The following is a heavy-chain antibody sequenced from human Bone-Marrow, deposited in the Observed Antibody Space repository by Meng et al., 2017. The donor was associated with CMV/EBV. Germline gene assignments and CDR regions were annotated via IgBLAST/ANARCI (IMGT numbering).Heavy chain of an antibody. CDR3: ARDYASGWYRGDYYYGMDV. J-gene: IGHJ6*02. D-gene: IGHD6-19*01. CDR2: IYYSGST. V-gene: IGHV4-59*01. Sequence: SETLSLTCTDSGGSISSYYWSWIRQPPGKGLEWIGYIYYSGSTNYNPSLKSRVTISVDTSKNQFSLKLSSVTAADTAVYYGARDYASGWYRGDYYYGMDVWGQGTTVTVSS. CDR1: GGSISSYY.